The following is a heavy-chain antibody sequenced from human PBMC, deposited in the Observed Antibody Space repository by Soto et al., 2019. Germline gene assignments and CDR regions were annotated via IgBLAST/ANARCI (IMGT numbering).Heavy chain of an antibody. Sequence: GCLRLSCAASGFSFNHYAMSWVLQAPGKGLEWVSAISSSGYSTYYADSVKGRFTISRDNSKNTVYLQMNNLRAEDTAVYYCAKGSVVVAAKFDSWGQGTLVTVSS. CDR1: GFSFNHYA. V-gene: IGHV3-23*01. D-gene: IGHD2-21*02. CDR2: ISSSGYST. CDR3: AKGSVVVAAKFDS. J-gene: IGHJ4*02.